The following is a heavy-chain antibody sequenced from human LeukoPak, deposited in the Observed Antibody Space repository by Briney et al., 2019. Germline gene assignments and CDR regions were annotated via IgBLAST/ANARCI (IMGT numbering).Heavy chain of an antibody. Sequence: PSETLSLTCTVSGGSISIYYWSWIRQPPGKGLERIGYIYYSGSTNYNPSLKSRVTISVDTSKNQFSLKLSSVTAADTAVYYCARGHSSTWDDAFDIWGQGTMVTVSS. D-gene: IGHD6-13*01. V-gene: IGHV4-59*01. J-gene: IGHJ3*02. CDR2: IYYSGST. CDR1: GGSISIYY. CDR3: ARGHSSTWDDAFDI.